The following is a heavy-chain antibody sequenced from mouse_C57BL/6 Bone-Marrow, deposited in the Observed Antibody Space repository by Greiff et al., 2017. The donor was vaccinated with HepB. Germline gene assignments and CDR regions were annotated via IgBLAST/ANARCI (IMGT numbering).Heavy chain of an antibody. V-gene: IGHV1-81*01. Sequence: VQLQESGAELARPGASVKLSCKASGYTFTSYGISWVKQRTGQGLEWIGEIYPRSGNTYYNEKFKGKATLTADKSSSTAYMELRSLTSEDSAVYFCARLIDYYGSPYFDYWGQGTTLTVSS. J-gene: IGHJ2*01. CDR1: GYTFTSYG. CDR2: IYPRSGNT. D-gene: IGHD1-1*01. CDR3: ARLIDYYGSPYFDY.